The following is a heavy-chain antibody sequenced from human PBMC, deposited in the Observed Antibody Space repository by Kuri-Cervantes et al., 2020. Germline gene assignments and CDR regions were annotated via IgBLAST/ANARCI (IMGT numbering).Heavy chain of an antibody. CDR1: GGSISSYY. J-gene: IGHJ4*02. CDR2: IYYSGST. D-gene: IGHD3-10*01. CDR3: ARGGFRHIDY. V-gene: IGHV4-59*01. Sequence: SETLSLTCTVSGGSISSYYWSWIRQPPGKGLEWIGYIYYSGSTNYNPSLKSRVTISVDTSKNQFSLKLSSVIAADTAVYYCARGGFRHIDYWGQGTLVNVSS.